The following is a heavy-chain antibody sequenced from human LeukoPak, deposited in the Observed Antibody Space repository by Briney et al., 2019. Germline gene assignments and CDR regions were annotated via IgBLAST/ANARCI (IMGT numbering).Heavy chain of an antibody. CDR3: ARDTGYTSGWYSLDYFDD. V-gene: IGHV3-48*01. CDR2: ISSSSSTI. Sequence: GGSLRLSCAASGFTFSSYSMNWVRQAPGKGLEWVSYISSSSSTIYYADSVKGRFTISRDNAKNSLYLQMNSLRAEDTAVYYCARDTGYTSGWYSLDYFDDWGQGTLVTVSS. J-gene: IGHJ4*02. CDR1: GFTFSSYS. D-gene: IGHD6-19*01.